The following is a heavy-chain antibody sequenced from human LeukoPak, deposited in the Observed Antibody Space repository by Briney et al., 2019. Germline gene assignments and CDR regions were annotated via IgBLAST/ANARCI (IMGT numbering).Heavy chain of an antibody. Sequence: PSETLSLTCAVFGGSFNTYYWSWIRQPPGKGLEWIGEINHSGSTNYNPSLKSRVTISVDTSKTQFSLKLSSVTAADTAVYYCALGGDFDYWGQGTLVTVSS. V-gene: IGHV4-34*01. CDR2: INHSGST. J-gene: IGHJ4*02. CDR3: ALGGDFDY. CDR1: GGSFNTYY. D-gene: IGHD3-3*01.